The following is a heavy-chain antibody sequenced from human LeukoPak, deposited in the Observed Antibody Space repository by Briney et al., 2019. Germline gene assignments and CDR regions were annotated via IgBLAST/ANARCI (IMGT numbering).Heavy chain of an antibody. V-gene: IGHV3-11*05. Sequence: GGSLRLSCAASGFTVSNNYMRWVRQAPRKALEWVSYISSSSSYTNYADSVKGRFTISRDNAKNSLYLQMNSLRAEDTAVYYCARDLGGLSGYGMDVWGQGTTVTVSS. J-gene: IGHJ6*02. D-gene: IGHD2-15*01. CDR1: GFTVSNNY. CDR3: ARDLGGLSGYGMDV. CDR2: ISSSSSYT.